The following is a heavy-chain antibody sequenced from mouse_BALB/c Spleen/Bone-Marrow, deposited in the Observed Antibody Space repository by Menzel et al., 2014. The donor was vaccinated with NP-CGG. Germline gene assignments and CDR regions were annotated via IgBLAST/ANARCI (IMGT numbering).Heavy chain of an antibody. J-gene: IGHJ2*01. Sequence: EVKVVESGAELVKPGASVKLSCTASGFNIKDTYMHWVKRRPEQGLEWIGRIDPANGNTKYDPKFQGKATITADTSSNTAYLQLSSLTSEDTAVYYCALYYDYDVGYWGQGTTLTVSS. CDR1: GFNIKDTY. CDR2: IDPANGNT. V-gene: IGHV14-3*02. D-gene: IGHD2-4*01. CDR3: ALYYDYDVGY.